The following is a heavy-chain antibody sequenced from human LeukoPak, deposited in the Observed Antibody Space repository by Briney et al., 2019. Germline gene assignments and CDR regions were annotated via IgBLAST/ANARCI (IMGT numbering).Heavy chain of an antibody. CDR3: ARDTRYFDY. Sequence: QSGGSLRLSCAASGFTFNNYWMTWVRQAPGKGLEGVGNINLDGSDKYYGDSVKGRFTISRDNANNSLYLQMNSLRAEDTAVYHCARDTRYFDYWGQGNMVTVSS. CDR2: INLDGSDK. V-gene: IGHV3-7*01. CDR1: GFTFNNYW. J-gene: IGHJ4*02.